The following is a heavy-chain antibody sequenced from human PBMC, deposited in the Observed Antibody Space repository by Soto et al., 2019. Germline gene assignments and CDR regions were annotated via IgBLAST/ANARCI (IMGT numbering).Heavy chain of an antibody. CDR2: IYYSGST. CDR3: ARDWFLGYCSGGSCSPGGWFDP. J-gene: IGHJ5*02. Sequence: SETLSLTCTVSGGSISSYYWSWIRQPPGKGLEWIGYIYYSGSTNYNPSLKSRVTISVDTSKNQFSLKLSSVTAADTAVYYCARDWFLGYCSGGSCSPGGWFDPWGQGTLVTVSS. V-gene: IGHV4-59*01. CDR1: GGSISSYY. D-gene: IGHD2-15*01.